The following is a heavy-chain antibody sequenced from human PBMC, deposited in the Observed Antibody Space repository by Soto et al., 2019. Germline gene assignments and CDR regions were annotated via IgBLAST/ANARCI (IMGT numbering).Heavy chain of an antibody. J-gene: IGHJ3*02. D-gene: IGHD3-22*01. CDR3: ARSRTSSYDSSTPEPDGAFDI. CDR2: VYDSGHT. V-gene: IGHV4-59*12. CDR1: GGSIRSYY. Sequence: QVQLQESGPGLVKPSETLSLTCSVSGGSIRSYYWGWIRQSPGKGLEWLGYVYDSGHTNYNPSLKCRVAMSVDTFKNQFSLRLSSVTAADTAMYYCARSRTSSYDSSTPEPDGAFDIWGQGTMVTVSS.